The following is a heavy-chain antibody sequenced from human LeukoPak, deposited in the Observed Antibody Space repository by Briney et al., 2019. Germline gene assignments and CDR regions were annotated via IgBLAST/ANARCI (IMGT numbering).Heavy chain of an antibody. Sequence: SVKVSCKASGGTFSSYAISWVRQAPGQGLEWMGGIIPIFGTANYAQKFQGRVTITTDESTSTAYMELSSLRSEDTAVYYCAILTEYSSETYPYDYWGQGTLVTVSS. CDR3: AILTEYSSETYPYDY. CDR2: IIPIFGTA. V-gene: IGHV1-69*05. D-gene: IGHD6-6*01. CDR1: GGTFSSYA. J-gene: IGHJ4*02.